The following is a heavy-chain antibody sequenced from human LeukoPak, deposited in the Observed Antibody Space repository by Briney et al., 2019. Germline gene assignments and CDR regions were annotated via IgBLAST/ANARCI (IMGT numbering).Heavy chain of an antibody. CDR1: GFTVSSNY. CDR2: IYSDGST. V-gene: IGHV3-66*01. CDR3: ARDYNYYHSSGYWYYFDY. J-gene: IGHJ4*02. D-gene: IGHD3-22*01. Sequence: GSLRLSCAASGFTVSSNYMSWVRQAPGKGLEWVSVIYSDGSTYYADSVKGRFTSYRDNCKNTLYLNIHNLRDEDTSVYTSARDYNYYHSSGYWYYFDYWGQGTLVTVSS.